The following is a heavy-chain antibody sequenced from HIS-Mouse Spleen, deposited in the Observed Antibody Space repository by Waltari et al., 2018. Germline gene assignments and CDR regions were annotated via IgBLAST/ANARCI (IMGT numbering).Heavy chain of an antibody. CDR1: GASISSSSYY. CDR2: IYYRGGT. CDR3: ARDPWFGTMDG. Sequence: QLQLQESGPGLVQPSETLSLTCTVSGASISSSSYYWGWIRQPPGTGLEWIGSIYYRGGTYYNPSRKSLVTISVDTSKNQMSLKLSTVTAADTAVYYGARDPWFGTMDGWGQGTTVTVSS. J-gene: IGHJ6*02. D-gene: IGHD3-10*01. V-gene: IGHV4-39*07.